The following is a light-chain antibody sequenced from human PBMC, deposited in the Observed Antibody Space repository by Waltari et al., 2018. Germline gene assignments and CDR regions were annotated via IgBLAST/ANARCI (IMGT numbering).Light chain of an antibody. V-gene: IGKV3-20*01. J-gene: IGKJ1*01. CDR2: DAS. Sequence: EIGLTQSPGTLSLARGESATLSCRASQSVSRTLAWYQQKPCQAPRLLIYDASSRATGIPDRFSGSGSGTDFSLTISRLEPEDFAVYYCQKYGTLPATFGQGTKVEIK. CDR3: QKYGTLPAT. CDR1: QSVSRT.